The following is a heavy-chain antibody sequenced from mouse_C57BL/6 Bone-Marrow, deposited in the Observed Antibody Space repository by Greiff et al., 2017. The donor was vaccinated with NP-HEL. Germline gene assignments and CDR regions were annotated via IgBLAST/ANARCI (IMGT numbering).Heavy chain of an antibody. CDR3: ARHGNYSY. V-gene: IGHV5-12*01. Sequence: EVNVVESGGGLVQPGGSLKLSCAASGFTFSDYYMYWVRQTPEKRLEWVAYISNGGGSTYYPDTVKGRFTISRDNAKNTLYLQMSRLKAEDTAMYDCARHGNYSYWGQGTLVTVSA. CDR2: ISNGGGST. CDR1: GFTFSDYY. D-gene: IGHD2-1*01. J-gene: IGHJ3*01.